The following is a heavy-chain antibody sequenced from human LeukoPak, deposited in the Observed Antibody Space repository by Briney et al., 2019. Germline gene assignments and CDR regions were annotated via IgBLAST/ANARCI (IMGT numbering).Heavy chain of an antibody. CDR1: GFTVSSNY. Sequence: GGSLRLSCAASGFTVSSNYMTWVRQAPGKGLEWVSVIYSGGSTYYADSVKGRFTISRDNSKNTLYLQMNSLRAEDTAVYYCARYYGSGSYYDYWGQGTLVTVSS. J-gene: IGHJ4*02. D-gene: IGHD3-10*01. CDR2: IYSGGST. V-gene: IGHV3-53*01. CDR3: ARYYGSGSYYDY.